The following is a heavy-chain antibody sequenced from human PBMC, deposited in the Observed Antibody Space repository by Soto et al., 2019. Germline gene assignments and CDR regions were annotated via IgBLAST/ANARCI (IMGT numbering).Heavy chain of an antibody. J-gene: IGHJ4*02. D-gene: IGHD2-15*01. V-gene: IGHV3-23*01. CDR3: AKRRGAGGHFDY. CDR2: VSIGGST. CDR1: GFTFSSYA. Sequence: GGSLRLSCAASGFTFSSYAMGWVRQGPGKGLEWVAVVSIGGSTHYADSVRGRFTISRDNSKNTLSLQMNSLTAEDTAVYFCAKRRGAGGHFDYWGQGALVTVSS.